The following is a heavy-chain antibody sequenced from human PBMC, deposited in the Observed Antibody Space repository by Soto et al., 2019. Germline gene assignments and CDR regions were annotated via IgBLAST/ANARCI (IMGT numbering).Heavy chain of an antibody. J-gene: IGHJ5*02. CDR1: GFTFSRSD. V-gene: IGHV3-23*01. CDR2: INGGRA. CDR3: ATHGWDL. D-gene: IGHD6-19*01. Sequence: EVQLLESGGGLVQPGGSLRLSCAASGFTFSRSDMSWVRQTPGKGLEWVSAINGGRAFYGDSVEGRFTVSRDNSKNTLYLQMNSLRVEGTAIYYCATHGWDLWGQGTLVTVSS.